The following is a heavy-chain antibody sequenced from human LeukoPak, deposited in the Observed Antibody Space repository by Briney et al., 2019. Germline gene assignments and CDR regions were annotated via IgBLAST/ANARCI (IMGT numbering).Heavy chain of an antibody. CDR2: IRHDAGEK. CDR1: GFTFSTYW. CDR3: ARYWNGGNYDY. J-gene: IGHJ4*02. D-gene: IGHD1-1*01. Sequence: PGGSLRLSCAASGFTFSTYWMSWARQAPGKGLEWVANIRHDAGEKYYVDSVKGRFTISRDNAKNSLYLQMNSLRAEDTAVYYCARYWNGGNYDYWGQGTLVTVSS. V-gene: IGHV3-7*04.